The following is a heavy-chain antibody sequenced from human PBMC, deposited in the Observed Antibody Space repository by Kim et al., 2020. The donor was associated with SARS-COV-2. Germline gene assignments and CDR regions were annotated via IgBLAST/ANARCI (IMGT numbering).Heavy chain of an antibody. CDR3: ACLVRGGIGPLPEY. CDR2: ISGSGGST. J-gene: IGHJ4*02. CDR1: GFTFSSYA. Sequence: GGSLRLSCAASGFTFSSYAMSWVRQAPGKGLEWVSAISGSGGSTYYADSVKGRFTISRDNSKNTLYLQMNSLRAEDTAVYYCACLVRGGIGPLPEYWGQGTLVTVSS. D-gene: IGHD3-10*01. V-gene: IGHV3-23*01.